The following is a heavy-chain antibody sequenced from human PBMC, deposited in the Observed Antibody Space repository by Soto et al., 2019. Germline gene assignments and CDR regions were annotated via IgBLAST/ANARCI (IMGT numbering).Heavy chain of an antibody. CDR3: ARPPGYISDWYYFDL. CDR2: ISPKSGGT. V-gene: IGHV1-2*02. CDR1: GYTFIDYY. J-gene: IGHJ4*02. Sequence: QVQLVQSGAEVKKPGASVKVSCEASGYTFIDYYMHWVRQAPGQGFEWMGRISPKSGGTNYAQKFQGRVTMTWDTSRNTAYMQLSSLMSEDTAVYYCARPPGYISDWYYFDLWGQGTLVTVSS. D-gene: IGHD6-19*01.